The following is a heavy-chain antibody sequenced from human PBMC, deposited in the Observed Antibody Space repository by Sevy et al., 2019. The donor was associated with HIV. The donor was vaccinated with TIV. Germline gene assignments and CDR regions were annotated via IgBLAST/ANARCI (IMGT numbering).Heavy chain of an antibody. J-gene: IGHJ3*02. CDR1: GFTFSRYD. V-gene: IGHV3-13*01. D-gene: IGHD1-26*01. Sequence: GGSLRLSCAASGFTFSRYDMDWVRQATGRGLEWVSSIGTAGDTYYPGSVKGRFTISRENAKKSLYLQMNSLRAGDTAVYYCARGTRYSGSYYLGDDAFDIWGQWTMVTVSS. CDR2: IGTAGDT. CDR3: ARGTRYSGSYYLGDDAFDI.